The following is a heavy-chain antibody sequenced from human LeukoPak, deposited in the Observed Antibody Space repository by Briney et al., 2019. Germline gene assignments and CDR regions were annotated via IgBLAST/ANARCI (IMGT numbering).Heavy chain of an antibody. D-gene: IGHD6-13*01. J-gene: IGHJ4*02. CDR3: EGFEQQLGVGECYFDY. CDR2: INHSGST. CDR1: GGSFSGYY. V-gene: IGHV4-34*01. Sequence: SETLSLTCAVYGGSFSGYYWSWIRQPPGKGLEWIGEINHSGSTNYNPSLKSRVTISVDTSKNQFSLKLSFVTAADTAVYAREGFEQQLGVGECYFDYWGQGTLVTVSS.